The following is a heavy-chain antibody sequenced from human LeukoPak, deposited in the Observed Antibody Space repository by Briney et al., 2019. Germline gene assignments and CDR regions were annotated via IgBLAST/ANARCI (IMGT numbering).Heavy chain of an antibody. V-gene: IGHV3-48*02. CDR3: VRDSQDGYLFDY. Sequence: PGGSLRLSCVASGFTFRNYNMNWVRQAPGKGLEWVSYITSISTVIYYADSVKGRFTISRDNAKNSLYLQMNGLRDEDTAVYYCVRDSQDGYLFDYWGQGTLVTVSS. CDR2: ITSISTVI. D-gene: IGHD5-24*01. J-gene: IGHJ4*02. CDR1: GFTFRNYN.